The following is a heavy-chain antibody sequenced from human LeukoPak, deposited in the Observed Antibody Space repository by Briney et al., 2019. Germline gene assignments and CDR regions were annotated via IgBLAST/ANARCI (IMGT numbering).Heavy chain of an antibody. CDR2: IYSGGST. D-gene: IGHD3-16*01. Sequence: GGSLRLSCAASGFTVSSNYMSWVRQAPGKGLEWVSVIYSGGSTHYADSVKGRFTISRDNSKNTLYLQMNSLRAEDTAVYYCARANYDYVWGSYYFDYWGQGTLVTVSS. CDR3: ARANYDYVWGSYYFDY. V-gene: IGHV3-53*01. J-gene: IGHJ4*02. CDR1: GFTVSSNY.